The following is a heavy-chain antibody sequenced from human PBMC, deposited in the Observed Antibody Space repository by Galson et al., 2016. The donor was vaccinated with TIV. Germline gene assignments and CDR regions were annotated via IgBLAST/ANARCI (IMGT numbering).Heavy chain of an antibody. V-gene: IGHV3-30*03. Sequence: SLRLSCAASGFTFSSYGLHWVRQAPGKGLEWVAFISYDGSDKNYAEAPKGRFTISRDKSRNTLYLQMNSLRAEDTALYYCARVDKSYHMDVWGKGTTVTVSS. CDR3: ARVDKSYHMDV. J-gene: IGHJ6*03. CDR2: ISYDGSDK. D-gene: IGHD3-16*02. CDR1: GFTFSSYG.